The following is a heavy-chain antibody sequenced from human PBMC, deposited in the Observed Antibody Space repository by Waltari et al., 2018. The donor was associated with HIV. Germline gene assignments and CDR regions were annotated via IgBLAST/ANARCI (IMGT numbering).Heavy chain of an antibody. CDR3: AKETNYRLDY. J-gene: IGHJ4*02. D-gene: IGHD4-4*01. CDR2: ISVMGGTT. Sequence: EVQLLESGGGLVQPGGSLRLSCAASGFTFSSYAMSWVRQAPGKGLDWVSRISVMGGTTYYADSVKGRFTISRDSSKNTLYLQMNSLRAEDTAVYYCAKETNYRLDYWGQGTLVTVSS. CDR1: GFTFSSYA. V-gene: IGHV3-23*01.